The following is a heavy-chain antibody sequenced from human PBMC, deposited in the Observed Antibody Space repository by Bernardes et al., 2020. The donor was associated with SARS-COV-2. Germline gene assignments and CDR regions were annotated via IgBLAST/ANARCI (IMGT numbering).Heavy chain of an antibody. CDR1: GYTLTELS. V-gene: IGHV1-24*01. J-gene: IGHJ4*02. Sequence: SVKVSCKVSGYTLTELSMHWVRQAPGKGLEWMGGFDPEDGETIYAQKFQGRVTMTEDTSTDTAYMELSSLRSEDTAVYYCATDPPPYSGRLGPRGYWGQGTLVTVSS. CDR2: FDPEDGET. CDR3: ATDPPPYSGRLGPRGY. D-gene: IGHD1-26*01.